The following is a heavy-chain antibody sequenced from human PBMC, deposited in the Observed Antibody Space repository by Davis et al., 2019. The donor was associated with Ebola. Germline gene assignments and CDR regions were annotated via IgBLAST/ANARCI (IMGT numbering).Heavy chain of an antibody. V-gene: IGHV3-7*03. J-gene: IGHJ6*02. CDR2: IKQDGSEK. CDR3: ARDHIVVVPAAITYYYYGMDV. CDR1: GGSFSGYY. D-gene: IGHD2-2*01. Sequence: PSETLSLTCAVYGGSFSGYYWSWVRQAPGKGLEWVANIKQDGSEKYYVDSVKGRFTISRDNAKNSLYLQMNSLRAEDTAVYYCARDHIVVVPAAITYYYYGMDVWGQGTTVTVSS.